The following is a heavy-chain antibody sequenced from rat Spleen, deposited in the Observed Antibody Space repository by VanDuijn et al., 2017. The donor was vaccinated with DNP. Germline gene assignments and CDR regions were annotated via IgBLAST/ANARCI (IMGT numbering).Heavy chain of an antibody. J-gene: IGHJ3*01. Sequence: EVQLVESGGDLVQPGRSLKLSCVASGFTFSNYWMTWIRQAPGKGLEWVAISAGYTYYRDSVKGRFTISRDDAKNTLYLQMNSLRSEDTATYYCAARYSSSWFAYWGQGTLVTVSS. D-gene: IGHD1-2*01. CDR1: GFTFSNYW. CDR3: AARYSSSWFAY. V-gene: IGHV5-31*01. CDR2: SAGYT.